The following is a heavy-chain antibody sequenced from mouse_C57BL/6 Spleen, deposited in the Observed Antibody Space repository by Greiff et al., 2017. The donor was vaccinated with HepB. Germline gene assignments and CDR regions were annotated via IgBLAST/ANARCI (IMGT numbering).Heavy chain of an antibody. D-gene: IGHD1-1*01. J-gene: IGHJ1*03. V-gene: IGHV1-59*01. Sequence: QVQLQQPGAELVRPGTSVKLSCKASGYTFTSYWMHWVKQRPGQGLEWIGVIDPSDSYTNYNQKFKGKATLTVDTSSSTAYMQLSSLTSEDSAVYYCARPSSIYYYGSSYAHWYFDVWGTGTTVTVSS. CDR2: IDPSDSYT. CDR3: ARPSSIYYYGSSYAHWYFDV. CDR1: GYTFTSYW.